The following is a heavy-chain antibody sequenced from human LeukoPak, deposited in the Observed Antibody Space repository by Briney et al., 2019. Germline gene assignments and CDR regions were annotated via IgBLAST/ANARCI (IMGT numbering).Heavy chain of an antibody. CDR3: ARSSYSSSSSV. V-gene: IGHV3-7*03. CDR1: GFTFSGFW. CDR2: INSDGSEG. D-gene: IGHD6-6*01. J-gene: IGHJ3*01. Sequence: GGSLRLSCAVSGFTFSGFWMSWSRQAPGKGLVWVASINSDGSEGYYADVVKGRFTISRDNAKNSLYLQINSLRAEDTAVYYCARSSYSSSSSVWGQGTMVTVSS.